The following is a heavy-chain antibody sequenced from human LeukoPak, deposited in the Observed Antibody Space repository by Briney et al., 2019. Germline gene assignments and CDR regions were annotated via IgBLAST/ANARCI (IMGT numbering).Heavy chain of an antibody. CDR3: AKDHTHLGQGGDYGF. V-gene: IGHV3-7*03. Sequence: GGSLRLSCAASGFTFSSYWMSWVRQAPGKGLEWVANIKQDGSEKYYVDSVKGRFTISRDNAKNSLYLQMNSLRAEDTAVYYCAKDHTHLGQGGDYGFWGRGTLVTVSS. J-gene: IGHJ2*01. CDR2: IKQDGSEK. D-gene: IGHD4-17*01. CDR1: GFTFSSYW.